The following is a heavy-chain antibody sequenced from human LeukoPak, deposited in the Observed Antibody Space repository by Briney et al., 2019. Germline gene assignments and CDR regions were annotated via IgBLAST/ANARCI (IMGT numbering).Heavy chain of an antibody. J-gene: IGHJ4*02. D-gene: IGHD3-10*01. V-gene: IGHV3-64D*06. CDR2: ISSNGGST. Sequence: GGSLRLSCSASGFTFSSYAMHWVRQAPGKGLEYVSAISSNGGSTYYADSVKGRFTISRDNSKNTLYLQMSSLRAEDTAVYYCVKDRTEGLWFGELAFDYWGQGTLVAVSS. CDR1: GFTFSSYA. CDR3: VKDRTEGLWFGELAFDY.